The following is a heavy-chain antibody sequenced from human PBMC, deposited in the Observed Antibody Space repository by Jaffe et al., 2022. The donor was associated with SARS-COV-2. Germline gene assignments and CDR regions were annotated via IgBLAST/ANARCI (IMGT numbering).Heavy chain of an antibody. CDR1: GFTFSSYG. CDR3: ARDMENGHYCSSTSCPYYYYGMDV. Sequence: QVQLVESGGGVVQPGRSLRLSCAASGFTFSSYGMHWVRQAPGKGLEWVAVIWYDGSNKYYADSVKGRFTISRDNSKNTLYLQMNSLRAEDTAVYYCARDMENGHYCSSTSCPYYYYGMDVWGQGTTVTVSS. J-gene: IGHJ6*02. CDR2: IWYDGSNK. D-gene: IGHD2-2*01. V-gene: IGHV3-33*01.